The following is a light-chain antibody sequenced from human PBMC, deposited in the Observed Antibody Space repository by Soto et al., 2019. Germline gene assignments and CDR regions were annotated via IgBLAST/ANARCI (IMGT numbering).Light chain of an antibody. CDR1: SSNIGSNY. CDR2: RNN. CDR3: AAWDDSLSGHVV. V-gene: IGLV1-47*01. J-gene: IGLJ2*01. Sequence: QSVLTQPPSASGTPGQRVTISCSGSSSNIGSNYVYRYQQLPGTAPKLLIYRNNQRPSGVPVRFSGSKSGTSASLAISGLRSEDEADYYCAAWDDSLSGHVVFGGGTKLTVL.